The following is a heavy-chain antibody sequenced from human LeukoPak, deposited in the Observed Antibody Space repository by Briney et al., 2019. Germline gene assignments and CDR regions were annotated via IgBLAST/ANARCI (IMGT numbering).Heavy chain of an antibody. CDR2: ISAYNGNT. CDR3: ARDYSPGYSSRIDY. D-gene: IGHD6-13*01. Sequence: ASGKVSCKASGYTFTSYGISWVRQAPGQGLEWMGWISAYNGNTNYAQKLQGRVTMTTDTSTSTAYMELRSLRSDDTAVYYCARDYSPGYSSRIDYWGQGTLVTVSS. CDR1: GYTFTSYG. V-gene: IGHV1-18*01. J-gene: IGHJ4*02.